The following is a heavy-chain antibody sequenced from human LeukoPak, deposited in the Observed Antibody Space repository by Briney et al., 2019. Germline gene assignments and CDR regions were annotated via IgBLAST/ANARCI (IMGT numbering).Heavy chain of an antibody. D-gene: IGHD3-22*01. J-gene: IGHJ4*02. CDR3: ARGDYYDSSGCKG. CDR1: GYTFTSYA. CDR2: IIPIFGTA. Sequence: AAVKVSCKASGYTFTSYAMNWVRQAPGQGLEWMGGIIPIFGTANYAQKFQGRVTITADESTSTAYMELSSLRSEDTAVYYCARGDYYDSSGCKGWGQGTLVTVSS. V-gene: IGHV1-69*13.